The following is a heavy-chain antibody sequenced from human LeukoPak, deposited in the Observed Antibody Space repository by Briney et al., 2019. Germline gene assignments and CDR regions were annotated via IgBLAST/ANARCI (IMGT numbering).Heavy chain of an antibody. D-gene: IGHD3-22*01. CDR1: GYTFISYA. CDR2: INTNTGNP. CDR3: ARDGYDSSGYYYHAFDI. J-gene: IGHJ3*02. Sequence: ASVKVSCKASGYTFISYAMNWVRQAPGQGLEWMGWINTNTGNPTYAQGFTGRFVFSLDTSVSTAYLQISSLKAEDTAVYYCARDGYDSSGYYYHAFDIWGQGTMVTVSS. V-gene: IGHV7-4-1*02.